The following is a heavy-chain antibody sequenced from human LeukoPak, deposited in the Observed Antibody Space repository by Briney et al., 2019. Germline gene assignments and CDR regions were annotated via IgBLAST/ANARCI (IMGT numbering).Heavy chain of an antibody. CDR1: GFTFSSYD. CDR3: AKRGGTESFYYYYYMDV. Sequence: GGSLRLSCAASGFTFSSYDMTWVRQTPGKGLEWVALVSRSGGTTYYADSVKGRFTISRDNSKNTLYLQMNSLRAEDTAEYYCAKRGGTESFYYYYYMDVWGKGTTVTVSS. CDR2: VSRSGGTT. D-gene: IGHD2-15*01. J-gene: IGHJ6*03. V-gene: IGHV3-23*01.